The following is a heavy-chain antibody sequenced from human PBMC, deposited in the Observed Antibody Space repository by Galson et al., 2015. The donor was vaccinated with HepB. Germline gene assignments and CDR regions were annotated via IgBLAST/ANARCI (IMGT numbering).Heavy chain of an antibody. D-gene: IGHD6-19*01. V-gene: IGHV3-21*01. CDR1: GFTLSSYS. CDR2: ISSSTSYI. J-gene: IGHJ4*02. Sequence: SLRLSCAASGFTLSSYSMNWVRQAPGKGLEWVSSISSSTSYIYYADSVKGRFTISRDNAKNSLYLQMNSLSAEDTAVYYCASGGREQQWLVRHFDYWGQGTLVTVSS. CDR3: ASGGREQQWLVRHFDY.